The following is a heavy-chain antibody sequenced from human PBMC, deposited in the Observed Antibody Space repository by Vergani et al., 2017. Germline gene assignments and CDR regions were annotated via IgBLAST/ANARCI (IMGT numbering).Heavy chain of an antibody. J-gene: IGHJ4*02. CDR2: IIPILGIA. D-gene: IGHD4-23*01. Sequence: QVQLVQSGAEVKKPGSSVKVSCKASGGTFSSYAISWVRQAPGQGLEWMGRIIPILGIANYAQKFQGRVTITADKSTSTAYMELRSLRSDDTAVYYCASSYGGKKNEYYFDYWGQGTLVTVSS. CDR1: GGTFSSYA. CDR3: ASSYGGKKNEYYFDY. V-gene: IGHV1-69*04.